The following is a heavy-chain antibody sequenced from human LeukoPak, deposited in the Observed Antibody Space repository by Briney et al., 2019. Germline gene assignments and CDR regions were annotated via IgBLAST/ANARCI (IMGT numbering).Heavy chain of an antibody. CDR3: AKDRIGYPSGWFDP. CDR1: GFTFTSYA. Sequence: GGSLRLSCAASGFTFTSYAMTWVRQAPGKGLEWVSAIESSGGSTYYADSLKGRFTISRDNSKNTLYLQLNSLRAEDTAKYYCAKDRIGYPSGWFDPWGQGALVTVSS. CDR2: IESSGGST. V-gene: IGHV3-23*01. J-gene: IGHJ5*02. D-gene: IGHD5-12*01.